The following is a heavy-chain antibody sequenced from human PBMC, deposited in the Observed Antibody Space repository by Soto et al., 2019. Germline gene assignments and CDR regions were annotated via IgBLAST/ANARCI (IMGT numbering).Heavy chain of an antibody. CDR3: ARSTITRGLPDAFDI. J-gene: IGHJ3*02. V-gene: IGHV1-2*02. D-gene: IGHD1-20*01. Sequence: ASVKVSCKASGYTFTGYYMHWVRQAPGQGLEWMGWINPNSGGTNYAQKFQGRVTMTRDTSISTAYMELSRLRSDDTAVYNCARSTITRGLPDAFDIWGQGTMVTVSS. CDR1: GYTFTGYY. CDR2: INPNSGGT.